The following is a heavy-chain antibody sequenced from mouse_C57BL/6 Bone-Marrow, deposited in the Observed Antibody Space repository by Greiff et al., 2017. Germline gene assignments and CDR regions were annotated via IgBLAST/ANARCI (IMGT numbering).Heavy chain of an antibody. Sequence: QVQLQQPGPELVRPGSSVKLSCKASGYTFTSYWMHWVKQRPIQGLEWIGNIDPSDSDTHYNQKFKDKATLTVDKSSSTAYMQLSSLTSEDSAVYYCARELRYSFYYFDYWGQGTTLTVSS. V-gene: IGHV1-52*01. J-gene: IGHJ2*01. CDR2: IDPSDSDT. D-gene: IGHD1-1*01. CDR3: ARELRYSFYYFDY. CDR1: GYTFTSYW.